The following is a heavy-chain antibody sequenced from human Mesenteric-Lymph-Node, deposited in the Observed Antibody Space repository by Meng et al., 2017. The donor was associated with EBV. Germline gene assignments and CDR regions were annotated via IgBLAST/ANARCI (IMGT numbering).Heavy chain of an antibody. CDR3: ARVNEGQWLVRGAFDY. CDR2: IYHRGST. CDR1: GGYISTSNW. Sequence: QVPRQESGPGLVKPSGTLSLTCAVSGGYISTSNWWSWVRQPPGKGLEWIGEIYHRGSTNYNPSLTSRVTISVDESKNEFSLSLTSVTAADTAVYFCARVNEGQWLVRGAFDYWGQGTLVTVSS. J-gene: IGHJ4*02. D-gene: IGHD6-19*01. V-gene: IGHV4-4*02.